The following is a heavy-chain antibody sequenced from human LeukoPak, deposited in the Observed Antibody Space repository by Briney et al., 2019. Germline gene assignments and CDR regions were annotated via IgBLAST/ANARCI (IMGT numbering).Heavy chain of an antibody. CDR2: MSPNSGNT. J-gene: IGHJ4*02. D-gene: IGHD6-13*01. CDR3: ARTAALDY. Sequence: VASVKVSCKASGYTFTSYDINWVRQATGQGLEWMGWMSPNSGNTGYAQKFQGRVTMTTDTSTSTAYMELRSLRSDDTAVYYCARTAALDYWGQGTLVTVSS. V-gene: IGHV1-8*01. CDR1: GYTFTSYD.